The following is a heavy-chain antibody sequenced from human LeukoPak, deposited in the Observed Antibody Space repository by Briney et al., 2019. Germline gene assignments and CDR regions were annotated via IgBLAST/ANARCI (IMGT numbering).Heavy chain of an antibody. D-gene: IGHD4-17*01. Sequence: ASVNVSSEASGYTLTSYGISWVRQAPGQGREWMGWISAYNGNTNYAQKLQGRVTITTDTSTSTAYMELRSLRSDDTAVYYCARSTVTTYPDYWGQGTLVTVSS. V-gene: IGHV1-18*01. J-gene: IGHJ4*02. CDR1: GYTLTSYG. CDR3: ARSTVTTYPDY. CDR2: ISAYNGNT.